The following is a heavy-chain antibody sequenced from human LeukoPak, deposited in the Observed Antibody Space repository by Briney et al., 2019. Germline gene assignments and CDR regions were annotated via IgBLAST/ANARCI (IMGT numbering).Heavy chain of an antibody. D-gene: IGHD6-25*01. CDR2: IYYSGST. CDR1: GGSISSYY. V-gene: IGHV4-59*05. Sequence: PSETLSLTCTVSGGSISSYYWSWIRQPPGKGLEWIGSIYYSGSTYYNPSLKSRVTISVDTSKNQFSLKLSSVTAADTAVYYCARVSPVSAPRRLNPRPLYNWFDPWGQGTLVTVSS. CDR3: ARVSPVSAPRRLNPRPLYNWFDP. J-gene: IGHJ5*02.